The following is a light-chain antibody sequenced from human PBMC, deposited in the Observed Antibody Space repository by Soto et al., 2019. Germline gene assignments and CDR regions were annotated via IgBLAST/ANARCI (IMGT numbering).Light chain of an antibody. J-gene: IGKJ1*01. CDR2: GAS. V-gene: IGKV3-15*01. CDR1: HSVNSH. Sequence: MTLSAVTVSVSPGERVTLSCRTSHSVNSHVAWYQQKPGQAPRLLIYGASTRATGIPARFSGSGSGTEFTLTISSLQSEDFAVYYCQQRSDWPWTFGQGTKVAIK. CDR3: QQRSDWPWT.